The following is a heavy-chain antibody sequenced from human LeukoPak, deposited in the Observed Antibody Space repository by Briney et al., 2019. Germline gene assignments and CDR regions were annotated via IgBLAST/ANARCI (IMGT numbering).Heavy chain of an antibody. V-gene: IGHV3-48*04. CDR2: ISRSATTM. D-gene: IGHD4-11*01. CDR1: GFTFSNYG. Sequence: GGSLRLSCAASGFTFSNYGLSWVRQAPGKGLEWVSSISRSATTMYYADSEKGRFTISRDNAKNSLYLQMNSMRADDTAVYYCAKDSTTVTDNWFDPWGQGTLVTVS. J-gene: IGHJ5*02. CDR3: AKDSTTVTDNWFDP.